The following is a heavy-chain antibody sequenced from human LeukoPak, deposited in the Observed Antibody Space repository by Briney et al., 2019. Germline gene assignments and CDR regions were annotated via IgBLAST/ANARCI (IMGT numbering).Heavy chain of an antibody. Sequence: GGSLRLSCAVSGFTFSSYWMSWVRQAPGKGLEWVANIKEDGSEKYYVDSVKGRFTISRDNAKSSLYLQMNSLRAEDTAVYYCARYYDFQGFYYYYYMDVWGKGTTVTVSS. CDR1: GFTFSSYW. D-gene: IGHD3-3*01. CDR3: ARYYDFQGFYYYYYMDV. CDR2: IKEDGSEK. V-gene: IGHV3-7*01. J-gene: IGHJ6*03.